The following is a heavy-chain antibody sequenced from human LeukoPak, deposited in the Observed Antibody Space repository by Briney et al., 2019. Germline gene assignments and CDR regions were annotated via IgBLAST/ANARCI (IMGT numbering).Heavy chain of an antibody. D-gene: IGHD4-17*01. CDR1: GFTFSSYW. J-gene: IGHJ4*02. V-gene: IGHV3-7*02. CDR2: IEQDGSEI. Sequence: GGSLKLSCAASGFTFSSYWMTWVRQAPGKGLEWVANIEQDGSEIYYVDSVKGRFTISRDNAKNSLYLQMNSLRAEDTAVYYCARGGGTTVTRRYFDYWGQGTLVTVSP. CDR3: ARGGGTTVTRRYFDY.